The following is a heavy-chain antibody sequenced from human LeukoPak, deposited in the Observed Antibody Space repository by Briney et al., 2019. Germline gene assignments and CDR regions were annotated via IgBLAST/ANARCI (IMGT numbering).Heavy chain of an antibody. CDR2: VYYNGNT. Sequence: PSETLSLTCTVSGGSISTYYWTWIRQSPGKGLEWIGFVYYNGNTNYNPSLKSRVTISVDTSKNQFSLKPSSVTAADTAVYFCARRVAVTARYYFDFWGQGTLVTVSS. D-gene: IGHD6-19*01. V-gene: IGHV4-59*08. CDR3: ARRVAVTARYYFDF. CDR1: GGSISTYY. J-gene: IGHJ4*02.